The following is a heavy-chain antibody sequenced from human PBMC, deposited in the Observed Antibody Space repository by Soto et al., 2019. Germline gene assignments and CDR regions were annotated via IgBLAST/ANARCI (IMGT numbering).Heavy chain of an antibody. CDR2: ISSSSSYI. D-gene: IGHD6-6*01. V-gene: IGHV3-21*01. Sequence: EVQLVESGGGLVKPGGSLRLSCAASGFTFSSYSMNWVRQAPGKGLEWVSSISSSSSYIYYADSVKGRFTISRDNAKNSLYLQLSRLRAEDMAVNYCARGVRSALGGLYGSWWYHPLRQETLVTVS. CDR1: GFTFSSYS. CDR3: ARGVRSALGGLYGSWWYHP. J-gene: IGHJ5*02.